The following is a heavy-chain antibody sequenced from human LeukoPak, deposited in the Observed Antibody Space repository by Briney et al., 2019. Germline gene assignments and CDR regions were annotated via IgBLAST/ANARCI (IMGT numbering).Heavy chain of an antibody. CDR3: AGTRSSSWFRYYYYGMDA. J-gene: IGHJ6*02. Sequence: PSQTLSLTCTVSGGSISSGDYYWSWIRQPPGKGLEWIGYIYYSGSTYYNPSLKSRVTISVDTSKNQFSLKLSSVTAADTAVYYCAGTRSSSWFRYYYYGMDAWGQGTTVTVSS. CDR2: IYYSGST. CDR1: GGSISSGDYY. D-gene: IGHD6-13*01. V-gene: IGHV4-30-4*01.